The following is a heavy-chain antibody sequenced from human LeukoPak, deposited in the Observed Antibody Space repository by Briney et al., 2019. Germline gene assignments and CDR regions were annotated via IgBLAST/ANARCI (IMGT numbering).Heavy chain of an antibody. CDR2: ITATVATT. V-gene: IGHV3-23*01. D-gene: IGHD3-22*01. Sequence: GGSLRLSCAASGFSFITYGMSWVRQAPGKGLEWVSDITATVATTYYADSVRGRFTISRDNSKNTLYLEMNNLRADDTAVYYCVKPNYYDSSGYYWGQGTLASVSS. J-gene: IGHJ4*02. CDR1: GFSFITYG. CDR3: VKPNYYDSSGYY.